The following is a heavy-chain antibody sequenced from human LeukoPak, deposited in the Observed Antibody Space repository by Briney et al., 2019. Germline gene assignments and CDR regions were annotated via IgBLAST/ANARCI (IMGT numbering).Heavy chain of an antibody. V-gene: IGHV3-23*01. CDR1: GFPLSRYA. J-gene: IGHJ4*02. CDR2: NSGSGGGT. CDR3: AKAPYYDFWSDYYSPNFEY. Sequence: PGGPLSLLCAPSGFPLSRYAMIGVRQTPGRGLEWVSANSGSGGGTYHEDSVKGRFTLSRDNFKKTLYLQMNSLRAEDTAVYYCAKAPYYDFWSDYYSPNFEYWGKGTLVTVSS. D-gene: IGHD3-3*01.